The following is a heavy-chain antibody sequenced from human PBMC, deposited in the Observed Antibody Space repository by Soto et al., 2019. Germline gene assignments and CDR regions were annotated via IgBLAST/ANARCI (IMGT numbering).Heavy chain of an antibody. V-gene: IGHV3-30-3*01. J-gene: IGHJ6*02. CDR1: GFTFSSYA. Sequence: LRLSCSASGFTFSSYAMHWVRQAPGKGLEWVAVISYDGSNKYYADSVKGRFTISRDNSKNTLYLQMNSLRAEDTAVYYCARDKADIVVVPAGLGMDVWGQGTAVTVSS. CDR3: ARDKADIVVVPAGLGMDV. CDR2: ISYDGSNK. D-gene: IGHD2-2*01.